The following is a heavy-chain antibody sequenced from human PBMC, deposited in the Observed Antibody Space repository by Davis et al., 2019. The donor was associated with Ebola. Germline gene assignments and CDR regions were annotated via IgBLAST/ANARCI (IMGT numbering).Heavy chain of an antibody. CDR2: IYHSGST. V-gene: IGHV4-4*02. J-gene: IGHJ6*02. CDR1: GGSISSSNW. Sequence: SETLSLTCAVSGGSISSSNWWSWVRQPPGKGLEWIGEIYHSGSTNYNPSLKSRVTISVDKSKNQFSLKLSSVTAADTAVYYCARGMKYCSGGSCYYYGMDVWGQGTTVSVS. CDR3: ARGMKYCSGGSCYYYGMDV. D-gene: IGHD2-15*01.